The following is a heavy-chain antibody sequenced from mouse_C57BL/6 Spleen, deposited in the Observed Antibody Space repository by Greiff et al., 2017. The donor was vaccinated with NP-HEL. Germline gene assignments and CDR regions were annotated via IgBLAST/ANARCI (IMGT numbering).Heavy chain of an antibody. Sequence: VQLQQPGAELVRPGSSVKLSCKASGYTFTSYWMHWVKQRPIQGLEWIGNIDPSDSETHYNQKFKDKATLTVDKSSSTAYMQLSSLTSEDSAVYYCAREITTVVSYFDYWGQGTTLTVSS. CDR2: IDPSDSET. D-gene: IGHD1-1*01. J-gene: IGHJ2*01. CDR3: AREITTVVSYFDY. CDR1: GYTFTSYW. V-gene: IGHV1-52*01.